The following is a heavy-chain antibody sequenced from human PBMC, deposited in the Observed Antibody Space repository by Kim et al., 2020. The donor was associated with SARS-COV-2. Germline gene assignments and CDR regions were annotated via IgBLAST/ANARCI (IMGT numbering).Heavy chain of an antibody. J-gene: IGHJ2*01. V-gene: IGHV3-66*01. D-gene: IGHD4-17*01. CDR3: ASGRDYLYWFFDL. CDR2: IYSGGST. CDR1: GFTVSSNY. Sequence: GGSLRLSCAVSGFTVSSNYMNWVRQAPGKGLEWVSVIYSGGSTYYADSVKGRFTISRDNSKNTLYLQMNSLRAEDTAVYYCASGRDYLYWFFDLWGRGTL.